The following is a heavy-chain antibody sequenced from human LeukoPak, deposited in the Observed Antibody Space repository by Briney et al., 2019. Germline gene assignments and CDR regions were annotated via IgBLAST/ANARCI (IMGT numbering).Heavy chain of an antibody. CDR3: ARRSIAAAGHFDY. Sequence: GESLKISCQGSGYSFTSYWIGWVRQMPGKGLEWMGIIYPGDSDTRYSPSFQGQVTISADKSISTAYLQWSSLKASDTAMYYCARRSIAAAGHFDYWGQGTLVTVSS. V-gene: IGHV5-51*01. D-gene: IGHD6-13*01. J-gene: IGHJ4*02. CDR2: IYPGDSDT. CDR1: GYSFTSYW.